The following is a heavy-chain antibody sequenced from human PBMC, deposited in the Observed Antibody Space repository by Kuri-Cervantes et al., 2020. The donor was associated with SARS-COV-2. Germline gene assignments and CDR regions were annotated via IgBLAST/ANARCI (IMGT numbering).Heavy chain of an antibody. CDR3: ARTKSGYYFSAFDI. Sequence: GESLKISLAASGFTFSRYAMHWVRQAPGKGLEWVAVISYDGSNKYYADSVKGRFTISRDNSKNTLYLQMNSLRAEDTAVYYCARTKSGYYFSAFDIWGQGTMVTVSS. V-gene: IGHV3-30-3*01. D-gene: IGHD3-3*01. J-gene: IGHJ3*02. CDR1: GFTFSRYA. CDR2: ISYDGSNK.